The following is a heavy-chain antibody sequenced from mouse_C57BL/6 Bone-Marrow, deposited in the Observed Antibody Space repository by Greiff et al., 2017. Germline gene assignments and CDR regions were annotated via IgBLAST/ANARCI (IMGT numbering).Heavy chain of an antibody. CDR3: ARHDGYYGFDY. D-gene: IGHD2-3*01. CDR2: ISGGGGNT. V-gene: IGHV5-9*01. Sequence: DVQLVESGGGLVKPGGSLKLSCAASGFTFSSYTMSWVRQTPEKRLEWVATISGGGGNTYYPDSVKGRFTISRDNAKNTLYLQMSSLRSEDTALFYCARHDGYYGFDYWGQGTPLTVSS. CDR1: GFTFSSYT. J-gene: IGHJ2*01.